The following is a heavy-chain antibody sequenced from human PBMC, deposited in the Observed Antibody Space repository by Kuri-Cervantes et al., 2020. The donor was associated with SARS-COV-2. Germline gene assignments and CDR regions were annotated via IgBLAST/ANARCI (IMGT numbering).Heavy chain of an antibody. CDR2: ISDSGDST. D-gene: IGHD2-2*01. Sequence: GESLKISCAASGFTFSSYAMSWVRQAPGKGLEWVSAISDSGDSTSYADSVKGRFTVSRDKSKNTLYLQMNSLRAEDTAVYYCARGSSCSSTSCYEVGWFDPWGQGTLVTVSS. CDR3: ARGSSCSSTSCYEVGWFDP. CDR1: GFTFSSYA. J-gene: IGHJ5*02. V-gene: IGHV3-23*01.